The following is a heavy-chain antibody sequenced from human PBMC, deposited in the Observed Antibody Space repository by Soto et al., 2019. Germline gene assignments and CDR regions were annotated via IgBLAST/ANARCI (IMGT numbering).Heavy chain of an antibody. CDR1: GYTFTSYG. CDR2: ISAYNGNT. D-gene: IGHD2-15*01. CDR3: ARKVLGYCSGGSCYSGYFDY. V-gene: IGHV1-18*01. J-gene: IGHJ4*02. Sequence: QVQLVQSGAEVKKPGASVKVSCKASGYTFTSYGISWVRQAPGQGLEWMGWISAYNGNTNYAQKLQGRVTMTTDTTTSTAYMEVRSLRSDDTAVYYCARKVLGYCSGGSCYSGYFDYWGQGTLVTVSS.